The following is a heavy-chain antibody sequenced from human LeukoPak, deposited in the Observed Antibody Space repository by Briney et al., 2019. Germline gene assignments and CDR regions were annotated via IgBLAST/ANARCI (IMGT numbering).Heavy chain of an antibody. CDR1: GFTFSSYA. Sequence: PGRSLRLSCAASGFTFSSYAMHWVRQAPGKGLEWVAVIPYDGSNKYYADSVKGRFTISRDNSKNTLYPQMNSLRAEDTAVYYCARACSPWGLDYWGQGTLVTVSS. CDR3: ARACSPWGLDY. J-gene: IGHJ4*02. V-gene: IGHV3-30-3*01. D-gene: IGHD7-27*01. CDR2: IPYDGSNK.